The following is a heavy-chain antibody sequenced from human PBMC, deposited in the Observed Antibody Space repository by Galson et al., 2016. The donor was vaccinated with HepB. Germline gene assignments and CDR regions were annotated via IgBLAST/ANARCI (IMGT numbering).Heavy chain of an antibody. CDR3: ARAPRPLYESTGFYFYGMDV. CDR2: ISAYNGKT. Sequence: SVKVSCKASGYTFNNYVVRWVRQAPGQGLEGVGWISAYNGKTTFPEKYLGRVTLTTDTSTRTAYMELRSLRSGDTAVYYCARAPRPLYESTGFYFYGMDVWGQGTTVTVSS. D-gene: IGHD3-22*01. J-gene: IGHJ6*02. V-gene: IGHV1-18*01. CDR1: GYTFNNYV.